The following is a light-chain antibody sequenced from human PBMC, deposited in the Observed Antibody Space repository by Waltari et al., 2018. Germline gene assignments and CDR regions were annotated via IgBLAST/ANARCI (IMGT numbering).Light chain of an antibody. J-gene: IGKJ4*01. CDR1: QRVNNK. Sequence: ELVMTQSPATLSVSPGERVTLSCRASQRVNNKLAWYQQKPGQAPRLLIYDASTRATGIPTSFSGSGSGTEFTITISSLQSEDFAVYYCQQYSDWPLTFGGGTKVEIK. V-gene: IGKV3-15*01. CDR3: QQYSDWPLT. CDR2: DAS.